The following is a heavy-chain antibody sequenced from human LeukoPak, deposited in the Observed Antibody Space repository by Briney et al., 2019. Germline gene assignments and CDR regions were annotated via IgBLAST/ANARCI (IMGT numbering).Heavy chain of an antibody. V-gene: IGHV3-9*03. D-gene: IGHD3-9*01. Sequence: GGSLRLSCAASGFTFDDYAMHWVRQAPGKGLEWVSGISWNGGSIGYADSVKGRFTISRDNAKNPLYLQMNSLRAGDMALYYCAKAMDDILTYPDYWGQGTLVTVSS. CDR3: AKAMDDILTYPDY. CDR1: GFTFDDYA. J-gene: IGHJ4*02. CDR2: ISWNGGSI.